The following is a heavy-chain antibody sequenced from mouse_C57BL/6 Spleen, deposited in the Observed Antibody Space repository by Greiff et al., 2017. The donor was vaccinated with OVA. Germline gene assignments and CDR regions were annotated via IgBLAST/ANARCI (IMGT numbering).Heavy chain of an antibody. D-gene: IGHD1-1*01. CDR1: GFTFSDYY. CDR3: ARADSADYYASSLFAY. Sequence: EVKLVESEGGLVQPGSSMKLSCTASGFTFSDYYMAWVRQVPEKGLEWVANINYDGSSTYYLDSLKSRFIISRDNAKNILYLQMSSLKSEDTATYYCARADSADYYASSLFAYWGRGGLVTVSA. J-gene: IGHJ3*01. CDR2: INYDGSST. V-gene: IGHV5-16*01.